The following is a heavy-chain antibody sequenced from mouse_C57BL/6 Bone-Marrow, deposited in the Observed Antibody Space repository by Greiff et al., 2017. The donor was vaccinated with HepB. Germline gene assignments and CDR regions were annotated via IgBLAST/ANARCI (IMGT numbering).Heavy chain of an antibody. CDR2: INPSSGYT. Sequence: VKVVASGAELARPGASVKMSCKASGYTFTSYTMHWVKQRPGQGLEWIGYINPSSGYTKYNQKFKDKATLTADKSSSTAYMQLSSLTSEDSAVYYCARRYYGIFYAMDYWGQGTSVTVSS. CDR3: ARRYYGIFYAMDY. D-gene: IGHD2-1*01. CDR1: GYTFTSYT. V-gene: IGHV1-4*01. J-gene: IGHJ4*01.